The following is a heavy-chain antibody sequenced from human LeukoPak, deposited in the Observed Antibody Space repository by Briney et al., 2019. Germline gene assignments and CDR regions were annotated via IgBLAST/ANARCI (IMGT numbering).Heavy chain of an antibody. J-gene: IGHJ4*02. D-gene: IGHD3-10*01. CDR2: IYSGGTT. V-gene: IGHV3-23*01. Sequence: GGSLRLSCAASGFTFSSYSMNWVRQAPGKGLEWISGIYSGGTTYNAGSVKGRFTISRDNSKNTMYLQMNSLRAEDTAVYYCAKDLYASGLYYFDYWGQGTLVTVSS. CDR3: AKDLYASGLYYFDY. CDR1: GFTFSSYS.